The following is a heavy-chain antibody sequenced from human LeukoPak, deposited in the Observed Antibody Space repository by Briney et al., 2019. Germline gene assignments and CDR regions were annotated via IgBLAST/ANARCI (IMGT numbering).Heavy chain of an antibody. D-gene: IGHD5-12*01. CDR2: ISAYNGNT. CDR1: GYTFTNYG. CDR3: ARQDIVATVDY. Sequence: ASVKVSCKASGYTFTNYGSSWVRQAPGQGLEWMGWISAYNGNTNYAQKLQGRVTMTTDTSTSTAYMELRSLRSDDTAVYYCARQDIVATVDYWGQGTLVTVSS. V-gene: IGHV1-18*01. J-gene: IGHJ4*02.